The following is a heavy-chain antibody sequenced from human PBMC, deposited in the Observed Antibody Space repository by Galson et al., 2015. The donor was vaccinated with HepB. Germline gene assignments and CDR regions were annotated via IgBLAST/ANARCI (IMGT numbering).Heavy chain of an antibody. J-gene: IGHJ6*02. D-gene: IGHD3-22*01. CDR1: GFTFSSYS. V-gene: IGHV4-34*01. CDR3: ARLFSSGYYFYYGMDV. CDR2: IDHSGST. Sequence: LRLSCAASGFTFSSYSMNWVRQAPGKGLEWIGEIDHSGSTNYNPSLKSRVTISVDTSKNQFSLKLGSVTAADTAVYYCARLFSSGYYFYYGMDVWGQGTTVTVSS.